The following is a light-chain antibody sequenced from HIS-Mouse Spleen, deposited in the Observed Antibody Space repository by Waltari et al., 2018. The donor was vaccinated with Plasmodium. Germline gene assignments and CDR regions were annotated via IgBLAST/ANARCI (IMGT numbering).Light chain of an antibody. J-gene: IGLJ1*01. CDR1: SSDVGSYNL. Sequence: QSALTQPASVSGSPGQSITISCTGTSSDVGSYNLVSWYQQHPGKAPKLMIYEGSKRPSVVSNRFSGYKAGNTASLTISGLQAEDEADYYCCSYAGSSTYVFGTGTKVTVL. CDR3: CSYAGSSTYV. CDR2: EGS. V-gene: IGLV2-23*01.